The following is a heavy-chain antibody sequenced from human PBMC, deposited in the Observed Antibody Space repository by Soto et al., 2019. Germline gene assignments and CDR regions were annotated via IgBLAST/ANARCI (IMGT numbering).Heavy chain of an antibody. CDR2: ITSSSAFL. Sequence: EVQLVESGGCLVKPGGSLRLSCAASGFTFSSYSMNWVRQAPGKGLEWVSSITSSSAFLYYADSLKGRFTISRDNARNSLYLQMHSLRAEDTAVYYCARETASGTTNLDYWGQGTLVTVSS. D-gene: IGHD1-7*01. CDR3: ARETASGTTNLDY. CDR1: GFTFSSYS. J-gene: IGHJ4*02. V-gene: IGHV3-21*01.